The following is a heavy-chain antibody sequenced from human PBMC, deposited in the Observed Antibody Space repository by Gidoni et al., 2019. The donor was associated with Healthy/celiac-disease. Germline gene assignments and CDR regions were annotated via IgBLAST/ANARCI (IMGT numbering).Heavy chain of an antibody. V-gene: IGHV3-21*01. Sequence: EVQLVESGGGLVKTGGSLRLSCAASGFTFSGYSMNWVRHAPGKGREWFSSNSSSSSYIYYADSVKGRFIISRDNAKNSLYLQMNSLRAEDTAVYYCAREGPDGYWGQGTLVTVSS. CDR1: GFTFSGYS. CDR2: NSSSSSYI. CDR3: AREGPDGY. J-gene: IGHJ4*02.